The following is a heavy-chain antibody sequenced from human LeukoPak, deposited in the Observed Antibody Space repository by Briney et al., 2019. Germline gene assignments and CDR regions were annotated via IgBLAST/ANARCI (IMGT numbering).Heavy chain of an antibody. CDR2: INHSGST. J-gene: IGHJ5*02. V-gene: IGHV4-34*01. CDR1: GGSFSGYY. CDR3: ARGPRFGELLWHWFDP. Sequence: SETLSLTCAVYGGSFSGYYWSWIRQPPGKGLEWIGEINHSGSTNYNPSLKSRVTISVDTSKNQFSLELRSVTAADTAVYYCARGPRFGELLWHWFDPWGQGTLVTVSS. D-gene: IGHD3-10*01.